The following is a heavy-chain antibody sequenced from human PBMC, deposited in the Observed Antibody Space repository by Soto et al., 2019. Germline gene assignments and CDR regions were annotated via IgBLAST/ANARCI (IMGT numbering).Heavy chain of an antibody. Sequence: QVQLVESGGGVVQPGRSLRLSCAASGFTFSSYAMHWVRQAPGKGLEWVAVISYDGSNKYYADSVKGRFTISRDNSKNTLYLQMNRLRAEDTAVYYCARERGWSDAFDIWGQGTMVTVSS. J-gene: IGHJ3*02. CDR3: ARERGWSDAFDI. CDR1: GFTFSSYA. CDR2: ISYDGSNK. D-gene: IGHD6-19*01. V-gene: IGHV3-30-3*01.